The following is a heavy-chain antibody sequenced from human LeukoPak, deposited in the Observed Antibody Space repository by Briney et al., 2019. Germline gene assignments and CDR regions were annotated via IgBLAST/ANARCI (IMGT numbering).Heavy chain of an antibody. CDR3: ARAMIVPIWFDY. J-gene: IGHJ4*02. D-gene: IGHD3-22*01. V-gene: IGHV4-30-4*01. CDR1: GGSISSGDYY. CDR2: IYYRGST. Sequence: SSETLSLTCTVSGGSISSGDYYWSWIRQPPGKGLEWIGYIYYRGSTYYNPSLKSRVTISVDTSKNQFSLKLSSVTAADTAVYYCARAMIVPIWFDYWGQGTLVTVSS.